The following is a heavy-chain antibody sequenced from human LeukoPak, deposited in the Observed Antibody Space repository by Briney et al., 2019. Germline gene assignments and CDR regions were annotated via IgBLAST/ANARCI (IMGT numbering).Heavy chain of an antibody. J-gene: IGHJ4*02. CDR1: GFTFSRCG. Sequence: GGSLRLSCAASGFTFSRCGMNWVRQAPGKGLEWVSSISGSTTYIYYADSVKGRFTISRDNAKNSLYLQMNSLRAEDTAVYYCARGSEWSSGVSDYWGQGTLVTVSS. CDR3: ARGSEWSSGVSDY. D-gene: IGHD3-3*01. CDR2: ISGSTTYI. V-gene: IGHV3-21*01.